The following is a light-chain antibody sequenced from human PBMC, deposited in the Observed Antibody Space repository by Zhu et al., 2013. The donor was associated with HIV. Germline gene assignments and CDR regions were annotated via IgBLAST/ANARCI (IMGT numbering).Light chain of an antibody. CDR3: QQYGGSGRLT. CDR2: GAS. Sequence: EIVLTQSPGTLSLSAGERATLSCRASQSISSSFLAWYQQRPGQPPRLLIYGASSRAAGIPDRFSGSGSRTDFTLTISRLEPEDFAVYYCQQYGGSGRLTFGGGYQGGDQT. J-gene: IGKJ4*01. CDR1: QSISSSF. V-gene: IGKV3-20*01.